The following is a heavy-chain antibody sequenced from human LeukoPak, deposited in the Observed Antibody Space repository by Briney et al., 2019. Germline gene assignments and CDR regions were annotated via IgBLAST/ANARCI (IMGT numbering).Heavy chain of an antibody. CDR1: GGSISTGNW. CDR2: IYHNGST. CDR3: ARGGNYWPQWWFDP. Sequence: SETLSLTCAVSGGSISTGNWWTWVRQSPDKGLEWIGEIYHNGSTNYNPSLKSRVTLSVENSKNHFSLRLTSLTAADTAVYYCARGGNYWPQWWFDPWGRGTLVSVSS. D-gene: IGHD1-26*01. V-gene: IGHV4-4*02. J-gene: IGHJ5*02.